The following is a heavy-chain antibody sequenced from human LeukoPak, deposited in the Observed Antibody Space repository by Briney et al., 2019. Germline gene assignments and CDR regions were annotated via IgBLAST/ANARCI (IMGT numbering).Heavy chain of an antibody. CDR3: ARGGYSGYDYFNY. V-gene: IGHV1-46*01. D-gene: IGHD5-12*01. Sequence: ASVKVSCKASGYTFTSYGISWVRQAPGQGLEWMGIINPSGGSTSYAQKFQGRVTMTRDTSTSTVYMELSSLRSEDTAVYYCARGGYSGYDYFNYWGQGTLVTVSS. CDR1: GYTFTSYG. CDR2: INPSGGST. J-gene: IGHJ4*02.